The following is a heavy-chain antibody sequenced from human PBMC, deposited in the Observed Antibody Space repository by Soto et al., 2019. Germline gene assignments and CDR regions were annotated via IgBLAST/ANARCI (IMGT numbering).Heavy chain of an antibody. CDR3: GKDQEYSSRWFVPGMAV. V-gene: IGHV3-64D*08. J-gene: IGHJ6*02. D-gene: IGHD6-13*01. CDR2: LSSNGGNT. Sequence: KGLEYVSALSSNGGNTHYADSVKGRFTISRDNSKNTLYLQMSSLRVEDTAVYYCGKDQEYSSRWFVPGMAVLGHGTTVTVSS.